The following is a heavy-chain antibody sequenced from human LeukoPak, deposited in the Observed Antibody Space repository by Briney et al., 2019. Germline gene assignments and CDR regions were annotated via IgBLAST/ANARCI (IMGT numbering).Heavy chain of an antibody. Sequence: GGSLRLSCAASGFTFSGSAMHWVRQASGKGLEWVGRIRSKANSYATAYAASVKGRFTISRDDSKNTAYLQMNSLRAEDTAVYYCASHVPYSSSSGFDYWGQGTLVTVSS. CDR3: ASHVPYSSSSGFDY. CDR1: GFTFSGSA. D-gene: IGHD6-6*01. J-gene: IGHJ4*02. CDR2: IRSKANSYAT. V-gene: IGHV3-73*01.